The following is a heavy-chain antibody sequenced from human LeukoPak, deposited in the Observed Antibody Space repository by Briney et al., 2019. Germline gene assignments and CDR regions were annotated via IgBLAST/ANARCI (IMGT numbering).Heavy chain of an antibody. CDR2: ISGSGGST. D-gene: IGHD6-19*01. Sequence: GGSLRLSCAASGFTFSSYAMSWVRQTPGKGLEWVSAISGSGGSTYYADSVKGRFTISGDNSKNTLYLQMNSLRAEDTAVYYCAKVRYSSGWYTYSPDYWGQGTLVTVSS. CDR3: AKVRYSSGWYTYSPDY. V-gene: IGHV3-23*01. J-gene: IGHJ4*02. CDR1: GFTFSSYA.